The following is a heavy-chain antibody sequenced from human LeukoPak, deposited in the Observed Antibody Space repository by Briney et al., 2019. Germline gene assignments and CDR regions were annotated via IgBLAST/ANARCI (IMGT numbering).Heavy chain of an antibody. CDR3: ARSLIAARVGFDY. V-gene: IGHV3-9*01. Sequence: GGSLRLSCAASGFTFDDYAMHWVRQAPGKGLEWVSGISWNSGSIGYADSVKGRFTISRDNAKNSLYLQMNSLRAEDTAVYYCARSLIAARVGFDYWGQGTLVTVSS. CDR2: ISWNSGSI. CDR1: GFTFDDYA. J-gene: IGHJ4*02. D-gene: IGHD6-6*01.